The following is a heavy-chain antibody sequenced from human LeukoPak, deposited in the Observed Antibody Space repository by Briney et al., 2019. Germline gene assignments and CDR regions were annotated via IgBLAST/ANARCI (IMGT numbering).Heavy chain of an antibody. CDR2: INHSGST. D-gene: IGHD2-2*01. V-gene: IGHV4-34*01. Sequence: SETLSLTCAVYGGSFSGYYWSWIRQPPGKGLEWIGEINHSGSTNYNPSLKSRVTISVDTSKNQFSLKLSSVTAADTPVYYCARGPYCSSTSCYGFAKIMLYNWFDPWGQGTLVTVSS. J-gene: IGHJ5*02. CDR1: GGSFSGYY. CDR3: ARGPYCSSTSCYGFAKIMLYNWFDP.